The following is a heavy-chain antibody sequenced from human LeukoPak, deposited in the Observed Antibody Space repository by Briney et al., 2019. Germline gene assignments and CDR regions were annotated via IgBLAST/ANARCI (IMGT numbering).Heavy chain of an antibody. V-gene: IGHV4-39*01. CDR1: GGSISSSSYY. CDR2: IYYSGST. J-gene: IGHJ4*02. D-gene: IGHD5-24*01. CDR3: ARRVVEMASLDY. Sequence: SETLSLTCTVSGGSISSSSYYWGWIRQPPGKGLEWIGSIYYSGSTYYNPSLKSRVTISVDTSKNQFSLKLSSVTAADTAVYYCARRVVEMASLDYWGQGTLVTVSS.